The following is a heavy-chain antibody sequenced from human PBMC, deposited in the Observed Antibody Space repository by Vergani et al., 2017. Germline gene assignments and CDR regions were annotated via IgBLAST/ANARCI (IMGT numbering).Heavy chain of an antibody. D-gene: IGHD3-22*01. Sequence: QVQLQESGPGLVKPSETLSLTCTVSGGSISSYYWSWIRQPPGKGLEWIGYIYYSGSTNSNPSLKSRVTISVDTSKNQFSLKLSSVTAADTAVYYCARSPNYYDSSGYYYDYWYFDLWGRGTLVTVSS. CDR2: IYYSGST. CDR3: ARSPNYYDSSGYYYDYWYFDL. CDR1: GGSISSYY. J-gene: IGHJ2*01. V-gene: IGHV4-59*01.